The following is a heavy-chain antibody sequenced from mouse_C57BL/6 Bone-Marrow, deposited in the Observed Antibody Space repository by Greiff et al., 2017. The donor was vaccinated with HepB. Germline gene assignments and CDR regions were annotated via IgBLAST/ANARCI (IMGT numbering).Heavy chain of an antibody. D-gene: IGHD6-1*01. CDR3: AREALATYFDY. CDR2: ISDGGSYT. V-gene: IGHV5-4*01. J-gene: IGHJ2*01. CDR1: GFTFSSYA. Sequence: DVKLVESGGGLVKPGGSLKLSCAASGFTFSSYAMSWVRQTPEKRLEWVATISDGGSYTYYPDNVKGRFTISRDNAKNNLYLQMSHLKSEDTAMYYCAREALATYFDYWGQGTTLTVSS.